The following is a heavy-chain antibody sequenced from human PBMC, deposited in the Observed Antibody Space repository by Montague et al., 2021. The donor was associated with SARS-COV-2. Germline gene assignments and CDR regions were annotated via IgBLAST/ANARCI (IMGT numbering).Heavy chain of an antibody. Sequence: SETLSLTCTVFGDSIENHYWTWIRQPPGKGLEWVGRIYYSGSTNYNPSLKIRVTISVDTSKNQFSLKLSSVTAADTAVYYCARTGLGAYDILIGYTVNAFDMWGQGTMVTVSS. CDR3: ARTGLGAYDILIGYTVNAFDM. D-gene: IGHD3-9*01. CDR2: IYYSGST. J-gene: IGHJ3*02. V-gene: IGHV4-59*11. CDR1: GDSIENHY.